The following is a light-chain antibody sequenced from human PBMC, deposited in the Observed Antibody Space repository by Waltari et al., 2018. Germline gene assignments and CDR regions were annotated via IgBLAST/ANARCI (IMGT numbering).Light chain of an antibody. CDR3: QQRSNWIT. CDR2: DAS. J-gene: IGKJ5*01. V-gene: IGKV3-11*01. CDR1: PSVRSY. Sequence: EIVLTQSPATLSLSPGERATLSCRASPSVRSYLAWYQQKPGQAPRLLIYDASNRATGIPARFSGSGSGTDFTLTISSLEPEDFAVYYCQQRSNWITFGQGTRLEIK.